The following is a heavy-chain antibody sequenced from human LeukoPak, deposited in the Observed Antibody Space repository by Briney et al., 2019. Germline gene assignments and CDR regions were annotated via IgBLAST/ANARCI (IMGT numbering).Heavy chain of an antibody. CDR2: IKQDGSEK. J-gene: IGHJ4*02. Sequence: GGSLRLSCAASGFTFSNHWMTWVRQAPGKGLEWVANIKQDGSEKYYVDSVKGRFTISRDNTKNTLYLQMNSLRAEDTAVYYCARTYSSFDYWGQGTLVTVSS. CDR3: ARTYSSFDY. V-gene: IGHV3-7*04. CDR1: GFTFSNHW. D-gene: IGHD6-19*01.